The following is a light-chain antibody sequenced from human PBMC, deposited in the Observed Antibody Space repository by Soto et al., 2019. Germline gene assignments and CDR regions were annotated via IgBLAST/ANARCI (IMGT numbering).Light chain of an antibody. V-gene: IGKV3-20*01. CDR3: QQYGSSRT. CDR1: QSVSSSY. Sequence: EILLTQSPGTLSLSPGARATLPCRPSQSVSSSYLAWYQQKPGQAPRLLIYGASSRATGIPDRFSGSGSGTDFTLTISRLEPEDIAVYYCQQYGSSRTFGQGTKVDIK. CDR2: GAS. J-gene: IGKJ1*01.